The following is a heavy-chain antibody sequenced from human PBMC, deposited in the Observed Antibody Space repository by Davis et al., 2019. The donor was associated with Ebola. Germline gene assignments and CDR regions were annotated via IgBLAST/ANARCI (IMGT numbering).Heavy chain of an antibody. J-gene: IGHJ6*04. CDR3: ARDQGTPYGDYGMDV. V-gene: IGHV3-21*01. CDR1: GFTFSTYS. CDR2: ISSDSSYI. Sequence: GESLKISCAASGFTFSTYSMNWVRQAPGKGLEWVSSISSDSSYIYYADSVKGRFTISRDNAKNSLYLQMNSLRAEDTAVYYCARDQGTPYGDYGMDVWGKGTTVTVSS. D-gene: IGHD4-17*01.